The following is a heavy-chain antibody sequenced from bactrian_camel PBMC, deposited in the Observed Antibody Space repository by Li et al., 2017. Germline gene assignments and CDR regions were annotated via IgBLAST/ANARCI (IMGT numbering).Heavy chain of an antibody. Sequence: HVQLVESGGASVQAGGSLRLSCAASGFTFSNYAMRWVRQAPGTGLEWVSTIYPDGSNTYYADPVKGRFTISRDNAKNTVWMQMNSLNPEDTAVHYCVRDPAIGGSWGPTAGYWGQGTQVTVS. D-gene: IGHD6*01. J-gene: IGHJ4*01. CDR3: VRDPAIGGSWGPTAGY. V-gene: IGHV3S14*01. CDR2: IYPDGSNT. CDR1: GFTFSNYA.